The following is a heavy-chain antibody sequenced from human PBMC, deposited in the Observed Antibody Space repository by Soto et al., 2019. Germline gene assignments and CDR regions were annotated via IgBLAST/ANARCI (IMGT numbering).Heavy chain of an antibody. J-gene: IGHJ4*02. V-gene: IGHV1-18*01. CDR1: GYSFTTYG. CDR3: ARTEGRSTRGDY. D-gene: IGHD2-8*01. CDR2: SSTHNGDT. Sequence: QVHLVQSGAEVKKPGASVRVSCKASGYSFTTYGVTWVRQAPGQGLEWMGWSSTHNGDTRVAQQHQGRVTLTTETPTNAAHMELRSLRSDDTAIYYCARTEGRSTRGDYWGQGALVTVSS.